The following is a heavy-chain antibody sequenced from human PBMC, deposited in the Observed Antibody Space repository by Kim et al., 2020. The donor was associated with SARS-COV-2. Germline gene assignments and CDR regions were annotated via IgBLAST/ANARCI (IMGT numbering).Heavy chain of an antibody. CDR3: TRDVFDGYWN. V-gene: IGHV3-53*01. Sequence: YTEDSVIGRFTITRDNSKNTLYLQMKGLRAEDTAVYYCTRDVFDGYWNWGQGTLVTVSS. D-gene: IGHD1-1*01. J-gene: IGHJ4*02.